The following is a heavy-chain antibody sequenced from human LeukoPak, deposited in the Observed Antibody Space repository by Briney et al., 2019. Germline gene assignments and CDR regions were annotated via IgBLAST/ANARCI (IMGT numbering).Heavy chain of an antibody. CDR1: GYIFSSYG. CDR3: ARERYSYASDDYYYYMDV. V-gene: IGHV1-18*01. J-gene: IGHJ6*03. Sequence: GASVKVSCKASGYIFSSYGIRWVRQAPGQGLEWMRCIRAYDGNKNYAQKLQGRFTITTDNSTSTVYLELKSLRSDDTAVYYCARERYSYASDDYYYYMDVWGKGTTVTISS. D-gene: IGHD5-18*01. CDR2: IRAYDGNK.